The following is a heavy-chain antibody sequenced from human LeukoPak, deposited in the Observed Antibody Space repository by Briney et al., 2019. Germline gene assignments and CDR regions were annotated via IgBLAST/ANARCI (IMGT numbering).Heavy chain of an antibody. J-gene: IGHJ5*02. V-gene: IGHV4-4*07. CDR3: AGLPIVVVVAATLFDP. CDR1: GGSISSYY. Sequence: SETLSLTCTVSGGSISSYYWSWIRQPAGKGLEWIGRIYTSGSTNYNPSLKSRVAMSVDTSKNQFSLKLSSVTAADTAVYYCAGLPIVVVVAATLFDPWGQGTLVTVSS. D-gene: IGHD2-15*01. CDR2: IYTSGST.